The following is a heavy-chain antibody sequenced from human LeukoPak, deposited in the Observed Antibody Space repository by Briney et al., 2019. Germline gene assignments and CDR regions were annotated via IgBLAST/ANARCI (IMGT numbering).Heavy chain of an antibody. J-gene: IGHJ4*01. CDR2: ISDDGRSK. CDR3: AKRPSDYGDYVSYFDY. V-gene: IGHV3-30*18. D-gene: IGHD4-17*01. CDR1: GFSFISYG. Sequence: PGGSLRLSCAASGFSFISYGMHWVRQAPGKGLEWVGVISDDGRSKDYADSVKGRFTISRDNSKDTLYLQMNSLRDEDTAVYYCAKRPSDYGDYVSYFDYWGHGTLVTVSS.